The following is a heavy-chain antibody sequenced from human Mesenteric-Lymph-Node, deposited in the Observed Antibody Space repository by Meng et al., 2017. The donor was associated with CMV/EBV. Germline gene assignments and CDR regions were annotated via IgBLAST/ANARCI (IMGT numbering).Heavy chain of an antibody. D-gene: IGHD3-22*01. CDR1: GFTFSAYS. V-gene: IGHV3-20*04. J-gene: IGHJ4*02. Sequence: GESLKISCAASGFTFSAYSINWVRQAPGKGLEWVSGINWNGGSTGYADSVKGRFTISRDNAKNSLYLQMNSLRAEDTALYYCARGMRRYYDSSGRPSDYWGQGTLVTVSS. CDR3: ARGMRRYYDSSGRPSDY. CDR2: INWNGGST.